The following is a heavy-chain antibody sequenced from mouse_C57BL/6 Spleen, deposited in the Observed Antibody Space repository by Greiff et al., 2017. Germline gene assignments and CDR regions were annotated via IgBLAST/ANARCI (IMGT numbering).Heavy chain of an antibody. Sequence: QVQLQQSGAELMKPGASVKLSCKATGYTFTGYWLEWVKPRPGHGLEWIGEILPGSGSTNYNEKFKGKATFTADTSSNTAYMQLSSLTTEDSAIYYCARKDYDYDEDYAIDYWGQGTSVTDSS. J-gene: IGHJ4*01. CDR3: ARKDYDYDEDYAIDY. CDR1: GYTFTGYW. V-gene: IGHV1-9*01. D-gene: IGHD2-4*01. CDR2: ILPGSGST.